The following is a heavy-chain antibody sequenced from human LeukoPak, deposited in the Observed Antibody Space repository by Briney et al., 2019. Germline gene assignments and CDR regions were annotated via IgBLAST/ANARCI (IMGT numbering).Heavy chain of an antibody. CDR3: ARKLAPYSSGWYGYYGMDV. Sequence: SETLSLTCAVYGGSFSGYYWSWIRQPPGKGLEWIGEINHSGSTNYNPSLKSRVTISVDTSKNQFSLKLSSVTAADTAVYYCARKLAPYSSGWYGYYGMDVWGQGTTVTVSS. CDR1: GGSFSGYY. J-gene: IGHJ6*02. V-gene: IGHV4-34*01. CDR2: INHSGST. D-gene: IGHD6-19*01.